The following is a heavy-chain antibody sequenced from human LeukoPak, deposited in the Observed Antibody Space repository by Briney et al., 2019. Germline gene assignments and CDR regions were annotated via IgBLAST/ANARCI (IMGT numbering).Heavy chain of an antibody. CDR2: LSGSGGRP. D-gene: IGHD3-16*02. CDR1: GFTLRSFV. V-gene: IGHV3-23*01. J-gene: IGHJ4*02. Sequence: GGSLRLFCAASGFTLRSFVMRWVRAARGGGVVWVSSLSGSGGRPYYAASVKGRLTISRDHSKNTLYLQMSSLRGEDTAVLCCVKDRVVYRGSYRVDYWGQRTLATVSS. CDR3: VKDRVVYRGSYRVDY.